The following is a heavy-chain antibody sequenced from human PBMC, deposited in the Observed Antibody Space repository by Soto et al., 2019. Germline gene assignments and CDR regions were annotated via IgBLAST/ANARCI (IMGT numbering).Heavy chain of an antibody. CDR2: ISGSGGST. J-gene: IGHJ6*02. CDR1: GFTFSSYA. Sequence: GGSLRLSCAASGFTFSSYAMSWVRQAPGKGLEWVSAISGSGGSTYYADSVKGRFTISRDNSKNTLYLQMNSLRAEDTAVYYCAIVVITTVVTPPRPLPLYGMDAWGQGTTVTVSS. V-gene: IGHV3-23*01. CDR3: AIVVITTVVTPPRPLPLYGMDA. D-gene: IGHD3-22*01.